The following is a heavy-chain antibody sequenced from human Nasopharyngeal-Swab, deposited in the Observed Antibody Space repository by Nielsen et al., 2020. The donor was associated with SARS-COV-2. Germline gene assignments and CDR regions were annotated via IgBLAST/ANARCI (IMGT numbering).Heavy chain of an antibody. Sequence: GEFLKISCQGSGYNFADHWIAWVRQMPGKGLEWMGIIFVSDSDTRYSPSFQGQVTISADKSVSIAYLQFGSLKASDTAMYYCARHATPAISWESFDIWGHGTTVSVSS. CDR3: ARHATPAISWESFDI. J-gene: IGHJ3*02. CDR1: GYNFADHW. V-gene: IGHV5-51*01. CDR2: IFVSDSDT. D-gene: IGHD6-13*01.